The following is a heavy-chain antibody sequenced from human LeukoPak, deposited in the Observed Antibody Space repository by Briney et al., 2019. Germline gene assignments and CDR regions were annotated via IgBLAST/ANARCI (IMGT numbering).Heavy chain of an antibody. CDR1: GGSFSDYY. CDR2: IYYSGNT. V-gene: IGHV4-34*01. D-gene: IGHD6-13*01. Sequence: PSETLSLTCAVYGGSFSDYYWNWIRQPPGKGLEWIGSIYYSGNTYNNPSLKSRVTIPVDTSKNQLSLKLTSVTAADTAVYYCAMHTVIASSWSLDYWGQGTLVTVPS. J-gene: IGHJ4*02. CDR3: AMHTVIASSWSLDY.